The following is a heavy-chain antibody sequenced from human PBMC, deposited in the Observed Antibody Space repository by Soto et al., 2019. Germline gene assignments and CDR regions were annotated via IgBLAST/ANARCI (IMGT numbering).Heavy chain of an antibody. CDR1: GYTFTSYA. J-gene: IGHJ4*02. Sequence: QVQLVQSGAEVKKPGASVKVSCKASGYTFTSYAMHWVRQAPGQRLEWMGWINAGNGNTKYSQKFQGRVTITRDTTASTAYMELSSLRSDDTAVDYCARYVPHIDQRASYFDYWGQGTLVPVSS. V-gene: IGHV1-3*01. CDR3: ARYVPHIDQRASYFDY. CDR2: INAGNGNT. D-gene: IGHD2-21*01.